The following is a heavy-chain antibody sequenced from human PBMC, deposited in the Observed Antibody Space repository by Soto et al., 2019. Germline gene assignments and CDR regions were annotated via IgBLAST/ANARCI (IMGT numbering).Heavy chain of an antibody. D-gene: IGHD1-7*01. CDR3: SHYSVQNWIYAA. CDR2: IYWDDDK. Sequence: GLDLEWLALIYWDDDKHYSPSLKSRLTITKDTSKNQVVLTMTNMDPVDTATYYCSHYSVQNWIYAAWGQGTLVTVSS. J-gene: IGHJ5*02. V-gene: IGHV2-5*02.